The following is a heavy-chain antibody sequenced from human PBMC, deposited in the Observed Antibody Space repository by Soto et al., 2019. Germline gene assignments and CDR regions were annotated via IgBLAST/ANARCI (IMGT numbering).Heavy chain of an antibody. Sequence: QVQLVQSGAEVKKPGSSVKVSCKASGGTFSSYTISWVRQAPGQGLEWMGMIIPILGIANYAQKFQGRVTTTADKSTSTAYMELSSLRSESTAVYYCASVGDCSGGSCDGVNNYYYRDVWGKGTTVTVSS. CDR1: GGTFSSYT. CDR3: ASVGDCSGGSCDGVNNYYYRDV. CDR2: IIPILGIA. D-gene: IGHD2-15*01. J-gene: IGHJ6*03. V-gene: IGHV1-69*02.